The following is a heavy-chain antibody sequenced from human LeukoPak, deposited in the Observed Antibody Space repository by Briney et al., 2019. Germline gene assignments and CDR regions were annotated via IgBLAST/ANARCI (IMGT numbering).Heavy chain of an antibody. CDR1: GFTVSSNY. J-gene: IGHJ4*02. Sequence: GGSLRLSCAASGFTVSSNYMSWVRQAPGKGLEWVSVIYSGGSTYYADSVKGRSTISRDNSKSTLYLQMNSLRAEDTAVYYCARATTVTTFGYWGQGTLVTVSS. D-gene: IGHD4-17*01. CDR3: ARATTVTTFGY. CDR2: IYSGGST. V-gene: IGHV3-66*01.